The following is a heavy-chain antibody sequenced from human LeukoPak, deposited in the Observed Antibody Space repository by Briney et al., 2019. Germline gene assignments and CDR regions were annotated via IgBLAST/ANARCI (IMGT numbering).Heavy chain of an antibody. CDR2: ISSSNSYI. CDR1: GFTFSSYS. D-gene: IGHD1-26*01. CDR3: ARVPRGSYSFDY. Sequence: GGSLRLSCAASGFTFSSYSMNWVRQAPGKGLEWVSSISSSNSYIYYADSVKGRFTISRDNAMNTLCLQMNSLRAEDTAVYYCARVPRGSYSFDYWGQGTLVTVSS. J-gene: IGHJ4*02. V-gene: IGHV3-21*01.